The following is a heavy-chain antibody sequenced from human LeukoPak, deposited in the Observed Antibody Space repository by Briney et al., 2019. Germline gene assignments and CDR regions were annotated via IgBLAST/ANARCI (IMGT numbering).Heavy chain of an antibody. CDR2: MNPNSGNT. Sequence: ASVKVSCKASGYTFTSYDINWVRQATGQGLEWMGWMNPNSGNTGYAQKFQGRVTMTRNTSISTAYMELSSLRSEDTAVYYCARGAYSSSWYGTKYYYYGMDVWGQGTTVTVSS. V-gene: IGHV1-8*01. CDR3: ARGAYSSSWYGTKYYYYGMDV. D-gene: IGHD6-13*01. J-gene: IGHJ6*02. CDR1: GYTFTSYD.